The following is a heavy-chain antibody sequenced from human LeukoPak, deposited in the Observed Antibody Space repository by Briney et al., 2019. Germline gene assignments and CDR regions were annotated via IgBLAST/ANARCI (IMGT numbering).Heavy chain of an antibody. D-gene: IGHD3-3*01. V-gene: IGHV3-7*01. Sequence: GGSLRLSCAAPGFTFSNYWMSWVRRAPGKGLEWVANIKQDGSETYYVNSVRGRFTISRDNAKKSLYLQMNSLRAEDTAVYYCARDFWGAYRVDYFDYWGQGILVTVSS. CDR1: GFTFSNYW. CDR2: IKQDGSET. J-gene: IGHJ4*02. CDR3: ARDFWGAYRVDYFDY.